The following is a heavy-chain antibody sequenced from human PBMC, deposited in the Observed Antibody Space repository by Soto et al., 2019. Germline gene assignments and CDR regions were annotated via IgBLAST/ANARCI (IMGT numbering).Heavy chain of an antibody. CDR1: GFTFSSFA. Sequence: EVHLLESGGGLVQPGGSLRLSCAASGFTFSSFAMTWVRQAPGEGLEWVSSISSSGATTYYSDSVKGRFTISRDISKNMVYLQMTSLGAEYTAVYFCVQDWTGNSCPCMVVWGQGTTVTVSS. CDR2: ISSSGATT. D-gene: IGHD6-13*01. CDR3: VQDWTGNSCPCMVV. V-gene: IGHV3-23*01. J-gene: IGHJ6*02.